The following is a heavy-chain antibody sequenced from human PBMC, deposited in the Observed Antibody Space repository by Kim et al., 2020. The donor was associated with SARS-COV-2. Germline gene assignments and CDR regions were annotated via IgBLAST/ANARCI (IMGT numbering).Heavy chain of an antibody. CDR3: IKDILQGGADV. CDR2: IDCASGRT. J-gene: IGHJ6*02. D-gene: IGHD1-1*01. V-gene: IGHV3-9*01. Sequence: GGSLRLSCAVPGFTFDGYAMHWVRQAPGKGLEWVSGIDCASGRTDYADSESGRFTISSDTAKNSLILLMNSLRSEDTALYYCIKDILQGGADVWGQGTTV. CDR1: GFTFDGYA.